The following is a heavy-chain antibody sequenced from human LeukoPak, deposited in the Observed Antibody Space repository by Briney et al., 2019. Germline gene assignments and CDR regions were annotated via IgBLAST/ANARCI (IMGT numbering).Heavy chain of an antibody. V-gene: IGHV4-31*03. D-gene: IGHD2-21*01. J-gene: IGHJ4*02. Sequence: PSEPLSLTCTVSGGSIRNGGYYWSWIRAYPGKGLEGIGHIFYSGSPYYHPSLKSRLTISVDTSKHHFSLGLRSVTAADTAVYYCARAGRTFHGGGYSSTQTFDSWGQGTLVTVSS. CDR2: IFYSGSP. CDR3: ARAGRTFHGGGYSSTQTFDS. CDR1: GGSIRNGGYY.